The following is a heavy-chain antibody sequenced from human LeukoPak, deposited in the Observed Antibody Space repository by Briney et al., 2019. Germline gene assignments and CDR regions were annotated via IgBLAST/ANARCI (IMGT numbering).Heavy chain of an antibody. Sequence: ASVKVSCKASGYTFTGYYIHWVRQAPGQGLEWMGWINPNSGGTDYAQKFQGRVTMTRDTSISAAYMELSSLRSDDTAVYYCAREQMKVSGNSYGGIDYWGQGTLVTVSS. CDR3: AREQMKVSGNSYGGIDY. CDR1: GYTFTGYY. J-gene: IGHJ4*02. CDR2: INPNSGGT. V-gene: IGHV1-2*02. D-gene: IGHD5-18*01.